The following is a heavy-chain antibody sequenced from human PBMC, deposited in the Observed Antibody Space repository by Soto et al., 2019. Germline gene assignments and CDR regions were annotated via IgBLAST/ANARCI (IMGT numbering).Heavy chain of an antibody. D-gene: IGHD4-17*01. V-gene: IGHV1-46*03. J-gene: IGHJ3*02. Sequence: GASVKVSCKASGGTFSSYAISWVRQAPGQGLEWMGIINPSGGSTSYAQKFQGRVTMTRDTSTSTVYMELSSLRSEDTAVYYCARKNTTVVDDAFDIWGQGTMVTVSS. CDR1: GGTFSSYA. CDR2: INPSGGST. CDR3: ARKNTTVVDDAFDI.